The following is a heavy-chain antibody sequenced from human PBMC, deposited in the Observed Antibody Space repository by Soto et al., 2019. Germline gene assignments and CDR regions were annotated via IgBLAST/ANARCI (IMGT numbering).Heavy chain of an antibody. CDR2: IYYSGST. CDR1: GGSISSGGYY. V-gene: IGHV4-31*03. D-gene: IGHD2-15*01. CDR3: ARVSCSGGSCYSHDAFDI. J-gene: IGHJ3*02. Sequence: QVQLQESGPGLVKPSQTLSLTCTVSGGSISSGGYYWSWIRQHPGKGLEWIGYIYYSGSTYYNPSLQSRVITSVDTSKNQFSLKLRSLTAADTAVYYCARVSCSGGSCYSHDAFDIWGQGTMVTVSS.